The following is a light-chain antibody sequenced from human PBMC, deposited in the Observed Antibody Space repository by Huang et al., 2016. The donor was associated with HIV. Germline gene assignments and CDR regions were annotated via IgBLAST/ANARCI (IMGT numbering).Light chain of an antibody. CDR1: QSVSSY. CDR2: DAS. V-gene: IGKV3-11*01. CDR3: QQRSNWLT. Sequence: DIVLTQSPATLSLSPGERATLSGRASQSVSSYLAWYQQKPGQAPRLLIYDASNRAIGIPARFSVSGSWTDFTLTISSLEPEDFAVYYCQQRSNWLTFGGGTKVEIK. J-gene: IGKJ4*01.